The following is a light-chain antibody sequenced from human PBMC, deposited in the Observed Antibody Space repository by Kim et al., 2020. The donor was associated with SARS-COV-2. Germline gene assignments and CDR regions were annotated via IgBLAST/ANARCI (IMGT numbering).Light chain of an antibody. J-gene: IGLJ2*01. CDR3: SSYTSSSTLYVV. CDR1: SIDVGGYNY. V-gene: IGLV2-14*03. Sequence: QSALTQPASVSGSPGQSITISCTGTSIDVGGYNYVSWYQQHPGKAPKLMIYDVSNRPSGVSNRFSGSKSGNTASLTISGLQAEDEADYYCSSYTSSSTLYVVFGGGTQLTVL. CDR2: DVS.